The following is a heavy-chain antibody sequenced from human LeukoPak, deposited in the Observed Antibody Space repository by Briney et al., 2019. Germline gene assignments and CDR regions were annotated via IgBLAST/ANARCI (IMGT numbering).Heavy chain of an antibody. CDR1: GYTFTSYG. J-gene: IGHJ6*03. CDR2: ISAYNGNT. Sequence: ASVKVSYKASGYTFTSYGISWVRQAPGQGLEWMGWISAYNGNTNYAQKLQGRVTMTTDTSTSTAYMELRSLRSDDTAVYYCARLTFTIFGVVIPRYMDVWGKGTTVTVSS. CDR3: ARLTFTIFGVVIPRYMDV. D-gene: IGHD3-3*01. V-gene: IGHV1-18*01.